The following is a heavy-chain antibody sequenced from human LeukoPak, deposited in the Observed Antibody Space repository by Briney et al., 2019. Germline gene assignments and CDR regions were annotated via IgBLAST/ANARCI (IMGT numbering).Heavy chain of an antibody. V-gene: IGHV3-30*18. Sequence: GGSLRLSCAASGFTFSSYGMHWVRQAPGKGLEWVAVISYDGSNKYYADSVKGRFTISRDNSKNTLYLQMNSLRAEDTAVYYCAKDLGGSGWPNYYYYGMDVWGQGTTVTVSS. D-gene: IGHD6-19*01. CDR1: GFTFSSYG. CDR3: AKDLGGSGWPNYYYYGMDV. J-gene: IGHJ6*02. CDR2: ISYDGSNK.